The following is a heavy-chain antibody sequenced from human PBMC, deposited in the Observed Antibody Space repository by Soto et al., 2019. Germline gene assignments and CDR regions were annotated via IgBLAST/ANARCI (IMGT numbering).Heavy chain of an antibody. Sequence: QVQLVQSGAEVKKPGSSVKVSCKASGGTFSSYAISWVRQAPGQGLEWMGGIIPIFGTANYAQKFQGRVTITADESTSTAYMELSSLRSEDTAVYYCVSNSINYGGNSIRVGWYFDLWGRGTLVTVSS. J-gene: IGHJ2*01. CDR1: GGTFSSYA. CDR2: IIPIFGTA. D-gene: IGHD4-17*01. CDR3: VSNSINYGGNSIRVGWYFDL. V-gene: IGHV1-69*01.